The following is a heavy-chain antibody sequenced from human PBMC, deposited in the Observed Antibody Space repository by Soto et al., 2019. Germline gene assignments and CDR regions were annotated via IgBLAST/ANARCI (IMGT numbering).Heavy chain of an antibody. V-gene: IGHV3-48*03. CDR2: ISSSGSTI. Sequence: GGSLRLSCAASGFTFSSYEMNWVRQAPGKGLEWVSYISSSGSTIYYADSVKDRFTISRDNAKNSLYLQMNSLRAEDTAVYYCARGVVVVVAENWFDPWGQGTLVTVSS. D-gene: IGHD2-15*01. CDR3: ARGVVVVVAENWFDP. J-gene: IGHJ5*02. CDR1: GFTFSSYE.